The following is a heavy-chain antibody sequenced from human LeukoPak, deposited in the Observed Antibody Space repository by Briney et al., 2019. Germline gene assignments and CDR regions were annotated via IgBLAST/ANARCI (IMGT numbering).Heavy chain of an antibody. Sequence: GGSLRLSCAASGFTFSSYSMNWVRQAPGKGLEWVSSISSSSSYIYYADSVKGRFTISRDNAKNSLYLQMNSLRAEDTAVYYCAKEGSRSLGYWGQGTLVTVSS. V-gene: IGHV3-21*01. D-gene: IGHD2-15*01. CDR3: AKEGSRSLGY. J-gene: IGHJ4*02. CDR2: ISSSSSYI. CDR1: GFTFSSYS.